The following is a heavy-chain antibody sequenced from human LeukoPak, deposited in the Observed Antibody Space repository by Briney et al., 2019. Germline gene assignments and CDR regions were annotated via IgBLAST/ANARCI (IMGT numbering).Heavy chain of an antibody. CDR3: ARRDYYDTTWMGWYFDL. D-gene: IGHD3-22*01. CDR1: GGTISSYY. V-gene: IGHV4-59*08. J-gene: IGHJ2*01. CDR2: IFYTGST. Sequence: SETLSLTCTVSGGTISSYYWSWIRQPPGKGLEWIGYIFYTGSTKYNPSLKNRVTISVDTSENQISLRLRSVTAADTAVYYCARRDYYDTTWMGWYFDLWGRGTLVTVSS.